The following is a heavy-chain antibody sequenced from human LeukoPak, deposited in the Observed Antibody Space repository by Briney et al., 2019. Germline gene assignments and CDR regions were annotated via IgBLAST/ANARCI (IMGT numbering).Heavy chain of an antibody. CDR1: GFTFSSYW. J-gene: IGHJ4*02. CDR3: ARVVRSYPQTTYYDFWSGYYAFDY. D-gene: IGHD3-3*01. V-gene: IGHV3-74*01. CDR2: IDTDGSNT. Sequence: PGGSLRLSCTASGFTFSSYWMSWVRQAPGKGLVWVSRIDTDGSNTAYADSVKGRFTISRDNAKNTLYLQMNSLRAEDTAVYYCARVVRSYPQTTYYDFWSGYYAFDYWGQGTLVTVSS.